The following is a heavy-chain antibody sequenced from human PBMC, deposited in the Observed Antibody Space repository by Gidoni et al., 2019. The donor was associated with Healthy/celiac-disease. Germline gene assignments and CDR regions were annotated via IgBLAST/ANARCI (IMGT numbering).Heavy chain of an antibody. J-gene: IGHJ4*02. D-gene: IGHD6-13*01. CDR1: GGSFSGYY. V-gene: IGHV4-34*01. Sequence: QVQLQQWGAGLLKPWETLSLTCAVYGGSFSGYYWSLIRQPPGKGLEWIGEINHSGSPNYNPSLKSRVTISVDTSKTQFSLKLSSVTAAATAVYYCARYLGYSSSWYGQWGQGTLVTVSS. CDR3: ARYLGYSSSWYGQ. CDR2: INHSGSP.